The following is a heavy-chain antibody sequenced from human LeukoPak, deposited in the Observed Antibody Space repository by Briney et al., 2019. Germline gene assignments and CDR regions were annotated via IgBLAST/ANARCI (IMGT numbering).Heavy chain of an antibody. J-gene: IGHJ4*02. CDR1: EFTFSRFW. CDR2: IKQDGSEI. CDR3: AKEEGYCSGGTCAFDY. V-gene: IGHV3-7*05. D-gene: IGHD2-15*01. Sequence: GGSLRLSCAASEFTFSRFWMSWVRQAPGKGLEWVANIKQDGSEIYYVDSVKGRFTISRDNAKNSLYLQMNSLRAEDTAVFSCAKEEGYCSGGTCAFDYWGQGTPVTVSS.